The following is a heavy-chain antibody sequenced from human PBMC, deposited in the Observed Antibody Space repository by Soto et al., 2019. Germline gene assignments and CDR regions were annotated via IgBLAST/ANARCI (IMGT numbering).Heavy chain of an antibody. CDR1: GDTFSSYI. Sequence: QVQLVQSGAEVKKHGSSVRVSCRSSGDTFSSYIVNWLRLAPGRGLEWMGRVIPVLTTTDYAQNFRGRVTISADRSTNTVNLDLSSLRYDDTAVYYCARRRYCGYDCYHKHYYGMDVWGQGSLVTVAS. CDR2: VIPVLTTT. CDR3: ARRRYCGYDCYHKHYYGMDV. J-gene: IGHJ6*02. D-gene: IGHD2-21*02. V-gene: IGHV1-69*08.